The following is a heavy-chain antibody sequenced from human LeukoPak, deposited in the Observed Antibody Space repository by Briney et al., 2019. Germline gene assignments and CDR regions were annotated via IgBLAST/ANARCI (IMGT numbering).Heavy chain of an antibody. CDR3: ARIKYNSGSYSSWFDP. CDR2: IHYSGRT. V-gene: IGHV4-59*08. CDR1: GDSISSYS. J-gene: IGHJ5*02. D-gene: IGHD3-10*01. Sequence: PSETLSLTCTVSGDSISSYSWSWIRQPPGKGLEWIGYIHYSGRTNYNPSLKSRVTMSVDTSKNQLSLKLSSVTAADTAMYYCARIKYNSGSYSSWFDPWGQGTLVTVSS.